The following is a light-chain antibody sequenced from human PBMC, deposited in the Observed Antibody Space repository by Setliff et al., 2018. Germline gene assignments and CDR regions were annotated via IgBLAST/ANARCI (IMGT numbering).Light chain of an antibody. CDR1: SSDVGGYNY. Sequence: QSVLTQPASVSGSPGQSITISCTGTSSDVGGYNYVSWYQQHPGKARKLMIYEVSDRPSGVSNRFSGSRSGNTASLTISGLQAEGEADYYCSSYSGSSTLVFGTGTKGTVL. CDR3: SSYSGSSTLV. J-gene: IGLJ1*01. CDR2: EVS. V-gene: IGLV2-14*01.